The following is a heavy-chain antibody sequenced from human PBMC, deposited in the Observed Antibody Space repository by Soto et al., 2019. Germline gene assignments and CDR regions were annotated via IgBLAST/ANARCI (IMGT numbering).Heavy chain of an antibody. CDR2: VFHTGGT. V-gene: IGHV4-4*02. CDR3: ARVFSSGSGWMYYFDF. J-gene: IGHJ4*02. D-gene: IGHD6-19*01. CDR1: SDSIAGENW. Sequence: QVQLQESGPGLVKPSETLSLTCTVSSDSIAGENWWSWVRQPPGLGLEWIGEVFHTGGTNYNPSLKSRVTMEVDKSKNQVSRKLISATAADTAVYYCARVFSSGSGWMYYFDFWGQGTLVSVSS.